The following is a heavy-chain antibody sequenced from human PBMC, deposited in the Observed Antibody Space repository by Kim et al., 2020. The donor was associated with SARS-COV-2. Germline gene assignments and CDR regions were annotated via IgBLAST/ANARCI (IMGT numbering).Heavy chain of an antibody. V-gene: IGHV3-30*07. Sequence: DSVKGRFTIARDNSKNTLYLQMNSLRAEDTAVYYCARPTYDGSGSDAFDIWGQGTMVTVSS. CDR3: ARPTYDGSGSDAFDI. J-gene: IGHJ3*02. D-gene: IGHD3-10*01.